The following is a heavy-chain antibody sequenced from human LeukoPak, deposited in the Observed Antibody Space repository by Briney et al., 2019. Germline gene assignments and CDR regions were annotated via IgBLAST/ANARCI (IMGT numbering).Heavy chain of an antibody. Sequence: VASVKVSCKASGYTFTGYYMHWVRQAPGQGLEWTGWINPNSGGTNYAQKFQGRVTMTRDTSISTAYMELSRLRSDDTAVYYCASLITTYYYYGMDVWGQGTTVTVSS. CDR2: INPNSGGT. D-gene: IGHD3-16*01. CDR3: ASLITTYYYYGMDV. V-gene: IGHV1-2*02. CDR1: GYTFTGYY. J-gene: IGHJ6*02.